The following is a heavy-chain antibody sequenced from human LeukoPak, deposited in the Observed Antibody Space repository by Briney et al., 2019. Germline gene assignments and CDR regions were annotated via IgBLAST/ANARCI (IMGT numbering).Heavy chain of an antibody. CDR2: INSDGSST. CDR1: GFTFSSYW. D-gene: IGHD6-19*01. CDR3: SVSSVAGYFEY. Sequence: PGGSLRLSCAASGFTFSSYWMHWVRQAPGKGLVWVSRINSDGSSTIYADSVKGRFTISRDNAKNTLYLQMNSLRAEDTAVYYCSVSSVAGYFEYWGQGTLVTVSS. J-gene: IGHJ4*02. V-gene: IGHV3-74*01.